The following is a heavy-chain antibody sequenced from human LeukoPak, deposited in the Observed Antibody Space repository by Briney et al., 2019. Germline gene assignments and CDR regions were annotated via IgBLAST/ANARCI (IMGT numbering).Heavy chain of an antibody. CDR1: GYSFTNYW. CDR3: ARRPKYKSGCHFDY. D-gene: IGHD3-22*01. CDR2: IYPGDSDT. Sequence: GESLKISCKGSGYSFTNYWIGWVRQIPGKGLEWMGIIYPGDSDTSYDPSFQGQVTISADKSITTAYLQWSSLKASETAMYYCARRPKYKSGCHFDYWGQGTLVTVSS. V-gene: IGHV5-51*01. J-gene: IGHJ4*02.